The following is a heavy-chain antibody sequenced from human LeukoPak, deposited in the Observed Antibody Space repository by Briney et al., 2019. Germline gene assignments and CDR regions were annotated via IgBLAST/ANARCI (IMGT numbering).Heavy chain of an antibody. CDR2: INHSGST. Sequence: SETLSLTCTVSGGSISSYYWSWIRQPPGKGLEWIGEINHSGSTDYNPSLKSRVTISVDTSKNQFSLKLSSVTAADTAVYYCARGENLNYYDSSGYFDYRGQGTLVTVSS. D-gene: IGHD3-22*01. V-gene: IGHV4-34*01. CDR1: GGSISSYY. J-gene: IGHJ4*02. CDR3: ARGENLNYYDSSGYFDY.